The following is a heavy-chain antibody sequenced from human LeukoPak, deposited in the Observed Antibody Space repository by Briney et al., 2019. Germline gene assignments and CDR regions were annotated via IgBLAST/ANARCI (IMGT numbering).Heavy chain of an antibody. CDR1: GGSFSGYY. Sequence: SETLSLTCTVSGGSFSGYYWSWIRQPPGKGLEWIGEINHSGSTNYNPSLKSRVTISVDTSKNQFSLKLSSVTAADTAVYYCARERGGYSGYDYIRANYYYYYMDVWGKGTTVTVSS. V-gene: IGHV4-34*01. D-gene: IGHD5-12*01. J-gene: IGHJ6*03. CDR3: ARERGGYSGYDYIRANYYYYYMDV. CDR2: INHSGST.